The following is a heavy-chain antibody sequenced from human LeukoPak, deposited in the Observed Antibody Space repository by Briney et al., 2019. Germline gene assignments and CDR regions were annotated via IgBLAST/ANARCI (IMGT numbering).Heavy chain of an antibody. CDR3: AREGGYYGSGSLYYFDY. J-gene: IGHJ4*02. D-gene: IGHD3-10*01. Sequence: SETLSLTCTVSGSSISSYYGGWIRQPPGKGLEWIGYIYYSGSTGYNPSLKSRVTISVDTSKNQFSLKLSSVTAADTAVYYCAREGGYYGSGSLYYFDYWGQGTLVTVSS. CDR2: IYYSGST. V-gene: IGHV4-59*12. CDR1: GSSISSYY.